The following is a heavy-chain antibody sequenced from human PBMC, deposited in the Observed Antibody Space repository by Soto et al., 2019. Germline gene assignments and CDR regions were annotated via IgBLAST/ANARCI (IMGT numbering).Heavy chain of an antibody. D-gene: IGHD3-10*02. J-gene: IGHJ6*02. Sequence: QVQLQESGPGLVKPSGTLSLTCAVSGGSISSSNWWSWVRQPPGKGLEWIGEIYHSGSTNYNPSLKSRVTISVDKAKNQLSLKLSSVHAADTAVYYCASVRGGYYDAMDVWGQGTTVTVSS. CDR2: IYHSGST. V-gene: IGHV4-4*02. CDR1: GGSISSSNW. CDR3: ASVRGGYYDAMDV.